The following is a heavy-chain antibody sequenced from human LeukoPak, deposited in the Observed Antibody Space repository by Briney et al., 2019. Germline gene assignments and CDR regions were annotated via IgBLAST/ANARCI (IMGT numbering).Heavy chain of an antibody. J-gene: IGHJ4*02. CDR3: ARDRSPGELLQ. V-gene: IGHV4-38-2*02. CDR2: IYHSGST. CDR1: GYSISSGYY. D-gene: IGHD1-26*01. Sequence: SETLSLTCTVSGYSISSGYYWGWIRQPPGKGLEWIGSIYHSGSTYYNPSLKSRVTISVDTSKNQFSLKLSSVTAADTAVYYCARDRSPGELLQGGQGTLVTVSS.